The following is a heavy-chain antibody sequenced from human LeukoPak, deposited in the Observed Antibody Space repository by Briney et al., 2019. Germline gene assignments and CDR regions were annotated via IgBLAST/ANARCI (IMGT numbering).Heavy chain of an antibody. CDR1: GGSFSGYY. V-gene: IGHV4-34*01. D-gene: IGHD2-15*01. Sequence: PSETLSLTCAVYGGSFSGYYWSWIRQPPGKGLEWLGEINDSGSTNYNPSLKSRVTISVDTSKNQYSLKLSSVTAADTAVYYRASSILGYCSGGSCYPHYWGQGTLVTVSS. CDR3: ASSILGYCSGGSCYPHY. CDR2: INDSGST. J-gene: IGHJ4*02.